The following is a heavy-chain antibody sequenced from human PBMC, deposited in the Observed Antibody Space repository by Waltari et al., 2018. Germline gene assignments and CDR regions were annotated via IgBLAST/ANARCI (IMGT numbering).Heavy chain of an antibody. Sequence: QITLRESGPTLVKPTQTLTLTCTFSGFSLSTSGVGVGWIRQPPGKALEWLALIYWNDDKRYSPSLKSRLTITKDTSKNQVVLTMTNMDPVDTATYYCAHEGWPYNWNYLAAFDIWGQGTMVTVSS. CDR2: IYWNDDK. D-gene: IGHD1-7*01. CDR3: AHEGWPYNWNYLAAFDI. CDR1: GFSLSTSGVG. V-gene: IGHV2-5*01. J-gene: IGHJ3*02.